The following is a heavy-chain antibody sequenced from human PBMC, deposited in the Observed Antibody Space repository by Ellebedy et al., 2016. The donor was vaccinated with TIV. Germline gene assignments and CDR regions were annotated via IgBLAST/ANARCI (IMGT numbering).Heavy chain of an antibody. CDR1: GYTFTKYG. J-gene: IGHJ4*02. D-gene: IGHD2-2*01. CDR2: ISTYNGNT. V-gene: IGHV1-18*01. CDR3: ARVQPHYFDY. Sequence: AASVKVSCKASGYTFTKYGLTWVRQAPGQGLEWMGWISTYNGNTNSVQKFQGRVTMTTDTSTITAYMELRSLTSDDTAMYYCARVQPHYFDYWGQGTQVTVSS.